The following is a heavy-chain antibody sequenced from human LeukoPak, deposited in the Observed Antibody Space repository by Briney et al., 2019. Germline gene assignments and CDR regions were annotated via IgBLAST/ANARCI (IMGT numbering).Heavy chain of an antibody. CDR3: ALGRSSFLH. D-gene: IGHD6-13*01. V-gene: IGHV1-18*01. CDR2: ISAYNGNT. CDR1: GYTLTELS. Sequence: ASVKVSCKVSGYTLTELSMHWVRQAPGKGLEWMGWISAYNGNTNYAQKLQGRVTMTTDTSTSTAYMELRSLRSDDTAVYYCALGRSSFLHWGQGTLVTVSS. J-gene: IGHJ4*02.